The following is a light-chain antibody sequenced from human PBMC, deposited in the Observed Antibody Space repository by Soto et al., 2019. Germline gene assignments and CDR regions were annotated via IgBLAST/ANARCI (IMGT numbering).Light chain of an antibody. CDR1: QSISDT. V-gene: IGKV3-15*01. Sequence: EIAMTQSPATLSLSAGVRATLSCRASQSISDTLAWYQQKPGQAPRLLIYGASTRAPGFPARFSGSGSGTDFTLTISSLQSEDFAVYYCQQYNNWPWTFGQGSMVDI. CDR2: GAS. J-gene: IGKJ1*01. CDR3: QQYNNWPWT.